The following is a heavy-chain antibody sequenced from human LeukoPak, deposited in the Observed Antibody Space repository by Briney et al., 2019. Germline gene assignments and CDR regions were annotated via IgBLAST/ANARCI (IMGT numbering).Heavy chain of an antibody. Sequence: GGSLRLSCAASEFTFSSYAMSWVRQAPGKGLEWVSAISGSGGSTYYADSVKGRFTISRDNFKNTLYLQMNSLRAEDTAVYYCATPTPHCDFWSGYSTFDYWGQGTLVTVSS. CDR1: EFTFSSYA. V-gene: IGHV3-23*01. D-gene: IGHD3-3*01. CDR3: ATPTPHCDFWSGYSTFDY. J-gene: IGHJ4*02. CDR2: ISGSGGST.